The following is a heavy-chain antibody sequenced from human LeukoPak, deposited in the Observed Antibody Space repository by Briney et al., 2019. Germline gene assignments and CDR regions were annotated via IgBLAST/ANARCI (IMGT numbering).Heavy chain of an antibody. D-gene: IGHD1-26*01. CDR3: ARDGGGMVGALYYFDS. Sequence: GGSLRLSCVASGFTLSSYSMNWVRQAPGKGLEWVSSISSSSSFIYYADSVKGRFTISRDNAKNSLYLQMNSLRAEDTAVYYCARDGGGMVGALYYFDSWGQGTLVTVSS. CDR2: ISSSSSFI. J-gene: IGHJ4*02. CDR1: GFTLSSYS. V-gene: IGHV3-21*01.